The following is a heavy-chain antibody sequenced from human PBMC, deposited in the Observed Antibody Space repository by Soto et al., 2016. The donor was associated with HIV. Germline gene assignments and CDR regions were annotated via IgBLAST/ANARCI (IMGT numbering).Heavy chain of an antibody. V-gene: IGHV3-15*01. Sequence: EVQLVESGGGLVKPGGSLRLSCAASGFTFSNAWMSWVRQAPGKGLEWVGRIKSKTDGGTTDYAAPVKGRFTISRDDSKNTLYLQMNSLKTEDTAVYYCTTEAVADAHPVPAEYFQHWGQGTLVTVSS. CDR2: IKSKTDGGTT. CDR1: GFTFSNAW. J-gene: IGHJ1*01. CDR3: TTEAVADAHPVPAEYFQH. D-gene: IGHD6-19*01.